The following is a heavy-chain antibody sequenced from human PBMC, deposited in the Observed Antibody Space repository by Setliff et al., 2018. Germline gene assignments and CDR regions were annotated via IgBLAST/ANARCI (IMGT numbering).Heavy chain of an antibody. J-gene: IGHJ4*02. V-gene: IGHV4-59*01. Sequence: SETLSLTCTVSGGSIRSYYWSWIRQPPGKGLEWIGYIYYSGSTNYNPSLKSRVTISVDKSKNQFSLKLSSVTAADTAIYYCARDRSYYASGSFTKWFDYWGQGTLVTVSS. CDR1: GGSIRSYY. D-gene: IGHD3-10*01. CDR3: ARDRSYYASGSFTKWFDY. CDR2: IYYSGST.